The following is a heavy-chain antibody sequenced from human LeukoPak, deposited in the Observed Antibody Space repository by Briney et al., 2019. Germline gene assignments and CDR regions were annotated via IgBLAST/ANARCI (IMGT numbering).Heavy chain of an antibody. CDR1: GFTFSGYW. D-gene: IGHD3-22*01. Sequence: GESLRLSCAASGFTFSGYWMHWVRQAPGKGLVWVSRISSDGSSTRYADSVKGRFTISRDNAENTLYLQMNSLRAEDTAVYYCARSHGDYSDSSGSRFDYWGQGALVTVSS. J-gene: IGHJ4*02. CDR2: ISSDGSST. V-gene: IGHV3-74*01. CDR3: ARSHGDYSDSSGSRFDY.